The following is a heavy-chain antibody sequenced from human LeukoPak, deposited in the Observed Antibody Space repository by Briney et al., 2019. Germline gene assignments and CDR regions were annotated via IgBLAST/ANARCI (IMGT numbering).Heavy chain of an antibody. CDR1: GYTLSEIS. CDR2: MNPNSGDT. D-gene: IGHD2-21*02. V-gene: IGHV1-2*06. J-gene: IGHJ3*02. Sequence: ASVKVSCKVSGYTLSEISMHWVRQAPGQGLEWMGRMNPNSGDTKYAPKFQGRVTMTRDMSISTAYMEVNRLTSDDTAVYYCARVEATVGFAFDIWGQGTMVTVSS. CDR3: ARVEATVGFAFDI.